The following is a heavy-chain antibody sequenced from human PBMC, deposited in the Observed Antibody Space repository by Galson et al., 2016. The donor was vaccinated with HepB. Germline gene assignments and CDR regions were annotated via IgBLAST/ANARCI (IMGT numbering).Heavy chain of an antibody. CDR3: ARGSNDFWSGYYSCYFDL. CDR2: LNQDGSVR. J-gene: IGHJ2*01. D-gene: IGHD3-3*01. CDR1: GFTFSSYW. V-gene: IGHV3-7*01. Sequence: SLRLSCAASGFTFSSYWMSWVRQAPGKGLEWVATLNQDGSVRYYEDSVKGRFTISRDNAKNSLYLQMNSLRDEDTAVYYCARGSNDFWSGYYSCYFDLWGRGTLVTVSS.